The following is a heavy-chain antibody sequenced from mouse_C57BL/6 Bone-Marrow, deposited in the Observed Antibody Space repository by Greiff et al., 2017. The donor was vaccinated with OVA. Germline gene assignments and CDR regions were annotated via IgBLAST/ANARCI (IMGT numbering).Heavy chain of an antibody. Sequence: VQLKESGAELVRPGASVKLSCTASGFNIKDYYMHWVKQRPEQGLEWIGRIDPEDGDTEYAPKFQGKATMTADTSSNTAYLQLSSLTSEDTAVYYCTTYGSSYDYAMDYWGQGTSVTVSS. V-gene: IGHV14-1*01. CDR3: TTYGSSYDYAMDY. CDR2: IDPEDGDT. D-gene: IGHD1-1*01. J-gene: IGHJ4*01. CDR1: GFNIKDYY.